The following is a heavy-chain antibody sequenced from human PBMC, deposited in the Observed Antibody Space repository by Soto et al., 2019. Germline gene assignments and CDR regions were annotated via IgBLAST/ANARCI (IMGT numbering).Heavy chain of an antibody. CDR3: AKVKEAMIGVVIADNYFEY. CDR1: GFTFSSYA. CDR2: ISGRGGST. D-gene: IGHD3-22*01. Sequence: PGGSLRLSCAASGFTFSSYAMRWVRQAPGKGLEWVSAISGRGGSTYYADSGKGRVTISRDNSKNTLYLQMNSLRAEDTAVYYCAKVKEAMIGVVIADNYFEYLGQGTLVTAAS. V-gene: IGHV3-23*01. J-gene: IGHJ4*02.